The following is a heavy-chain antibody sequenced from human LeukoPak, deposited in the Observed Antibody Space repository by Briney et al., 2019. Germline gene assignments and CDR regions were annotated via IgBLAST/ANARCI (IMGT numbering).Heavy chain of an antibody. J-gene: IGHJ4*02. CDR1: GFTFDINW. D-gene: IGHD3-16*02. V-gene: IGHV3-7*01. CDR3: ARGLSTADN. CDR2: IKPDGSDK. Sequence: GGSLRLSCAASGFTFDINWMTWVRHAPGKGLEWVANIKPDGSDKYYVDSVKGRFTISRDNAKNSQYLQMNSLRVEDTAVYYCARGLSTADNWGQGTLVTVSS.